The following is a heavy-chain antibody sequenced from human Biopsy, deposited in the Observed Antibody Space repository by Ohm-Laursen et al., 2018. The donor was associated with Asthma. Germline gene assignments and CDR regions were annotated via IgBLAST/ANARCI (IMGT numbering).Heavy chain of an antibody. CDR1: GYTFSNYG. CDR3: ARDEEHDFWSGYSKNWFDP. CDR2: ISAYNGNT. J-gene: IGHJ5*02. Sequence: ASVKVSCKASGYTFSNYGIAWVRQAPGQGLEWMGWISAYNGNTNYAQKLQGRVTMTTDTSTSTAYMELRSLRSDDTAVYYCARDEEHDFWSGYSKNWFDPWGQGTLVTVSS. D-gene: IGHD3-3*01. V-gene: IGHV1-18*04.